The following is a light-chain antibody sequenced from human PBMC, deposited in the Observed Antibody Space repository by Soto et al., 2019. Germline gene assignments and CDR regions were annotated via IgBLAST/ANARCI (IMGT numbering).Light chain of an antibody. V-gene: IGLV8-61*01. CDR3: VLYMGSGVRV. Sequence: QAVVTQEPSFSVSPGGTVTLTCGLRSGSVSTNHYPSWYQQTPGQPPRTLIYNTNTRSSGVPDRFSGSILGNKAALTITGAQADDECDYYCVLYMGSGVRVFGGGTKLTVL. CDR2: NTN. J-gene: IGLJ3*02. CDR1: SGSVSTNHY.